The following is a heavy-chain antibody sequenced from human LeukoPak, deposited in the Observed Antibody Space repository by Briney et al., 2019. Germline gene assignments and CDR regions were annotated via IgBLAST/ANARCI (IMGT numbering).Heavy chain of an antibody. V-gene: IGHV1-69*13. CDR2: IIPIFGTA. D-gene: IGHD1-14*01. CDR3: ARGGEPRDAFDI. CDR1: GGTFSSYA. Sequence: ASVKVSCKASGGTFSSYAISWVRQAPGQGLEWMGGIIPIFGTANYAQKFQGRVTITADESTSTAYMELSSLRSEDTAVYYCARGGEPRDAFDIWGQGTMVTVSS. J-gene: IGHJ3*02.